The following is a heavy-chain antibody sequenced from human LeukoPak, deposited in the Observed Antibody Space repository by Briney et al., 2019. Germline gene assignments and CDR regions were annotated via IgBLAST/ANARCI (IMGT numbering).Heavy chain of an antibody. D-gene: IGHD2-15*01. Sequence: SETLSLTCTVSGGSISSYYWSWIRQPPGKGLEWIGYIYYSGSTNYNPSLKSRVTISVDTSKNQFSLKLSSVTAADTAVYYCARDSGADYYYYMDVWGKGTTVTVSS. V-gene: IGHV4-59*12. CDR1: GGSISSYY. J-gene: IGHJ6*03. CDR2: IYYSGST. CDR3: ARDSGADYYYYMDV.